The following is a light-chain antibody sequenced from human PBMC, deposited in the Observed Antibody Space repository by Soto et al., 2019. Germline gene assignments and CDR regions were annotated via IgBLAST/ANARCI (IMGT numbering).Light chain of an antibody. CDR3: SSYAGSNNLGV. Sequence: QSALTQPPSASGSPGQSVTISCTGTSSDVGGYNYVSWYQQHPGKAPKFIIYEVSKRPSGVPDRFSGSKSGNTASLTVSGLQAEDEADYYCSSYAGSNNLGVFGTGTQLTVL. CDR1: SSDVGGYNY. J-gene: IGLJ1*01. CDR2: EVS. V-gene: IGLV2-8*01.